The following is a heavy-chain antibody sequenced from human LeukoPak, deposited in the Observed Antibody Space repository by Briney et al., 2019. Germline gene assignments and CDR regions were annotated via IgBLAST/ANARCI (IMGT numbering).Heavy chain of an antibody. CDR2: IRYDGSNK. CDR1: GFTFSSYG. V-gene: IGHV3-30*02. D-gene: IGHD2-2*01. Sequence: GGSLRLSCAASGFTFSSYGMHWVRQAPGKGLEWVAFIRYDGSNKYYADSVKGRFTISRDNSKNTLYLQMNSLRAEDTAVYYCARGRGVGPYCSSTSCHSPNDAFDIWGQGTMVTVSS. CDR3: ARGRGVGPYCSSTSCHSPNDAFDI. J-gene: IGHJ3*02.